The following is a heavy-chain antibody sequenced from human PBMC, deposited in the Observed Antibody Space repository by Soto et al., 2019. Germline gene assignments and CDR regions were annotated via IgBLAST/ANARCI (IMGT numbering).Heavy chain of an antibody. CDR2: ISGSGGST. D-gene: IGHD3-16*01. Sequence: GGSLRLSCAASGFTFSSYAMSWVRQAPGKGLEWVSAISGSGGSTYYADSVKGRFTISRDNSKNTLYLQMNSLRAEDTAVYYCAKDRTITFGGAGYYFDYWGQGTLVTVSS. V-gene: IGHV3-23*01. CDR1: GFTFSSYA. J-gene: IGHJ4*02. CDR3: AKDRTITFGGAGYYFDY.